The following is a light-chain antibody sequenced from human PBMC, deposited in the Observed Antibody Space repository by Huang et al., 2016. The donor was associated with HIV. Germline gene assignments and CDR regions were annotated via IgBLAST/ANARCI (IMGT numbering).Light chain of an antibody. CDR3: AQALHFPVT. CDR2: DSY. J-gene: IGKJ4*01. CDR1: HSLYDRRDGKTY. Sequence: DVVLTQTPLTLPVALGQSASMSCKSTHSLYDRRDGKTYLLWYLQRPGQSPRLLIFDSYRRCSGGSGRFSASGSETDFILRISRVEPEDLGLYYCAQALHFPVTFGGGTNVE. V-gene: IGKV2-29*03.